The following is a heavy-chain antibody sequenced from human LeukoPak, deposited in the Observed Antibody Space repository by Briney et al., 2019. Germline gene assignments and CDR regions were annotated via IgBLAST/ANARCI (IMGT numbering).Heavy chain of an antibody. CDR2: INPNSGGT. CDR1: GYTFTSYG. V-gene: IGHV1-2*02. D-gene: IGHD1-26*01. CDR3: ARGLVVGATNDAFDI. Sequence: ASVKVSCKASGYTFTSYGISWVRQAPGQGLEWMGWINPNSGGTNYAQKFQGRVTMTRDTSISTAYMELSRLRSDDTAVYYCARGLVVGATNDAFDIWGQGTMVTVSS. J-gene: IGHJ3*02.